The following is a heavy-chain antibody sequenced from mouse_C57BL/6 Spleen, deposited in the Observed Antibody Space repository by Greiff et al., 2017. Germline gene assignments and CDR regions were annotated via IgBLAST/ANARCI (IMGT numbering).Heavy chain of an antibody. CDR2: INPNNGGT. CDR3: ARKRDIVALYYFDY. D-gene: IGHD3-2*01. CDR1: GYTFTDYN. Sequence: VQLQQSGPELVKPGASVKIPCKASGYTFTDYNMDWVKQSHGKSLEWIGDINPNNGGTIYNQKFKGKATLTVDKSSSTAYMELRSLTSEDTAVYYCARKRDIVALYYFDYWGQGTTLTVSS. V-gene: IGHV1-18*01. J-gene: IGHJ2*01.